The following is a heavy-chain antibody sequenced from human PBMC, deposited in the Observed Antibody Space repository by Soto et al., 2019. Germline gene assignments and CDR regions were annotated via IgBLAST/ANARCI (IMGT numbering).Heavy chain of an antibody. CDR3: AREASVAALNWFDP. J-gene: IGHJ5*01. V-gene: IGHV3-30-3*01. CDR1: GFTFSQYA. Sequence: LGLSCAASGFTFSQYALNWVRQAPGKGLEWVAVILYDGTIEHYADSVKGRFTVSRDNSKNTVYLQMDSLTPEDTGVYYCAREASVAALNWFDPWGQRTLVTVSS. CDR2: ILYDGTIE. D-gene: IGHD6-6*01.